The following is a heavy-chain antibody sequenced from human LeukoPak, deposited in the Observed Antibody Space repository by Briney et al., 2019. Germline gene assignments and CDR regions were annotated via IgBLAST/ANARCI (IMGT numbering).Heavy chain of an antibody. CDR1: GFTFSSYW. D-gene: IGHD4-23*01. V-gene: IGHV3-74*03. Sequence: GGSLILSCAASGFTFSSYWMHWVRQAPGKGLVWVSRIKSAGSSIMYADSVKGRFTISRDNAKNTLYLQMNSLRAEDTAVYYCTRDLDYGGKSNFDYWGQGTLVTVSS. CDR2: IKSAGSSI. CDR3: TRDLDYGGKSNFDY. J-gene: IGHJ4*02.